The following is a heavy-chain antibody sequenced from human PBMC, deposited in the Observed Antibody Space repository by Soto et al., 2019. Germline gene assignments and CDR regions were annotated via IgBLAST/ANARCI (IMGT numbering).Heavy chain of an antibody. J-gene: IGHJ6*02. D-gene: IGHD6-6*01. CDR3: AASPIAARPNYYGMDV. Sequence: ASVKVSCKASGGNFSSYAISWVRQAPGQGLEWMGGIIPIFGTANYAQKFQGRVTITADESTSTAYMELSSLRSEDTAVYYCAASPIAARPNYYGMDVWGQGTTVTVSS. V-gene: IGHV1-69*13. CDR1: GGNFSSYA. CDR2: IIPIFGTA.